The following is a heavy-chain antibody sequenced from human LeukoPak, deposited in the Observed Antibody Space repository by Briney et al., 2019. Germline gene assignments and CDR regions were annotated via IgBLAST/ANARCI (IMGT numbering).Heavy chain of an antibody. D-gene: IGHD1-26*01. Sequence: PGGSLRLSCAASGFTFSSYGMRWVRQAPGKGLEWVAVIWYDGSNKYYADSVKGRFTISRDNSKNTLYLQMNSLRAEDAAVYYCAKDPRGSYSRDYYYYMDVWGKGTTVTVSS. CDR3: AKDPRGSYSRDYYYYMDV. CDR1: GFTFSSYG. J-gene: IGHJ6*03. V-gene: IGHV3-33*06. CDR2: IWYDGSNK.